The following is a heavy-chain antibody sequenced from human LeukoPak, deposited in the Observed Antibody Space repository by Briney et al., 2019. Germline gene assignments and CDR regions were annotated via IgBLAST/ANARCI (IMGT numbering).Heavy chain of an antibody. J-gene: IGHJ6*03. CDR2: MNPNSGNT. CDR3: AIIAGLWGGYWEYYYYMDV. Sequence: ASVKVSCKASGYTFTSYDISWVRQATGQGLEWMGWMNPNSGNTDYAQKLQGRVTMTTDTSISTAYMELSSLRSEDTAVYYCAIIAGLWGGYWEYYYYMDVWGKGTTVTV. D-gene: IGHD3-3*01. V-gene: IGHV1-8*01. CDR1: GYTFTSYD.